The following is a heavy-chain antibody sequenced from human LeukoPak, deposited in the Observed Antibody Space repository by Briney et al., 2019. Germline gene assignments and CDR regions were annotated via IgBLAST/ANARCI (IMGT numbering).Heavy chain of an antibody. CDR2: VSGTSEYI. CDR3: ARWYSSGWYSDY. J-gene: IGHJ4*02. Sequence: GGSLRLSCAASGFTFSNYAMSWVRQAPGKGLEWVSSVSGTSEYIYYADSVRGRFTISRDNAKNTVYLQMNSLRAEDTAVYYCARWYSSGWYSDYWGQGTLVTVSS. CDR1: GFTFSNYA. D-gene: IGHD6-19*01. V-gene: IGHV3-21*06.